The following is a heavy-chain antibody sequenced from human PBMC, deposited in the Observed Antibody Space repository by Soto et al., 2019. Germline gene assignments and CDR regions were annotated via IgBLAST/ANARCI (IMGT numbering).Heavy chain of an antibody. CDR3: AKDGGTSDFWSGYFMDV. CDR1: GFTFSSYA. Sequence: GGSLRLSCAASGFTFSSYAMSWVRQAPGKGLEWVSAISGSGGSTYYADSVKGRFTISRDNSKNTLYLQMNSLRAEDTAVYYCAKDGGTSDFWSGYFMDVWGQGTTVTVSS. J-gene: IGHJ6*02. D-gene: IGHD3-3*01. CDR2: ISGSGGST. V-gene: IGHV3-23*01.